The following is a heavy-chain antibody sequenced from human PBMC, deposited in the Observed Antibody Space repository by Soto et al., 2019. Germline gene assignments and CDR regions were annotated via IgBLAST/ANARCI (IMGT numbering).Heavy chain of an antibody. Sequence: EVYLVESGGDLVQPGGSLRLTCAASGFTFSSYDFHWVRQATGKGLEWVSGIGKGGDTYYAGSVKGRFIMSRENAKNSLYLQMNTLRVGDTAVCYCTRGADGFDFWGQGTLVTVSS. CDR2: IGKGGDT. CDR3: TRGADGFDF. D-gene: IGHD3-16*01. V-gene: IGHV3-13*01. J-gene: IGHJ4*02. CDR1: GFTFSSYD.